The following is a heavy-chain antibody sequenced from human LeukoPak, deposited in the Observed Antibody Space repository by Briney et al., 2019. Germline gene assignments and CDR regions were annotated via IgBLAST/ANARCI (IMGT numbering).Heavy chain of an antibody. V-gene: IGHV4-34*01. CDR1: GGSFSGYY. CDR3: ARGMYDNSGQHYYFYYALEV. Sequence: SETLSLTCAVYGGSFSGYYWSWIRQPPGKGLEWIGEINHSGSTNYNPSLKSRVAISVDTSKNQFSLKLSSVTAADTAVYYCARGMYDNSGQHYYFYYALEVWGQGTTVIVSS. J-gene: IGHJ6*02. D-gene: IGHD3-22*01. CDR2: INHSGST.